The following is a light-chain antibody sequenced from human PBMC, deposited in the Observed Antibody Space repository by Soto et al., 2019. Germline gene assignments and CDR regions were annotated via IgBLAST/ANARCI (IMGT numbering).Light chain of an antibody. CDR2: LAS. V-gene: IGKV2-28*01. J-gene: IGKJ4*01. CDR3: MQLLQPPLT. Sequence: DVVTTQSPLSLPVTPGEPASISCRSSQRLLHSNGYNDFSWFLQKAGQSPQLLIYLASSRASGVPDRFSGSGSGTDFTLEISSVEAEDGGVYYCMQLLQPPLTAGGGTKVDIK. CDR1: QRLLHSNGYND.